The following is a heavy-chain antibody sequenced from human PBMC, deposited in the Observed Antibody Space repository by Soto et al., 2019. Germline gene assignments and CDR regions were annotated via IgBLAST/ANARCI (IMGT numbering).Heavy chain of an antibody. CDR2: IKSKTDGGTT. Sequence: GGSLRLSCAASGFTFSNAWMSWVRQAPGKGLEWVGRIKSKTDGGTTGYAAPVKGRFTISRDDSKNTLYLQMNSLKTEDTAVYYCTTDPPYTYYYDSSGYTLYYFDYWGQGTLVTVSS. D-gene: IGHD3-22*01. CDR1: GFTFSNAW. CDR3: TTDPPYTYYYDSSGYTLYYFDY. J-gene: IGHJ4*02. V-gene: IGHV3-15*01.